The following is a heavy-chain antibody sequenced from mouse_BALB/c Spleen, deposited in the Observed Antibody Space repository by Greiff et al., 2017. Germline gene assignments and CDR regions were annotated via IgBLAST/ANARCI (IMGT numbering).Heavy chain of an antibody. CDR1: GYSITSGYY. CDR3: ARNYRYDAFAY. D-gene: IGHD2-14*01. V-gene: IGHV3-6*02. Sequence: EVQLVESGPGLVKPSQSLSLTCSVTGYSITSGYYWNWIRQFPGNKLEWMGYISYDGSNNYNPSLKNRISITRDTSKNQFFLKLNSVTTEDTATYYCARNYRYDAFAYWGQGTLVTVSA. J-gene: IGHJ3*01. CDR2: ISYDGSN.